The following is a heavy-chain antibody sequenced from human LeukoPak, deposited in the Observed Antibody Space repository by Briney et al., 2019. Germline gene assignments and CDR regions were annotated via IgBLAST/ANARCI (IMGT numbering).Heavy chain of an antibody. V-gene: IGHV3-48*02. J-gene: IGHJ4*02. D-gene: IGHD5-24*01. CDR1: GFTFSSYT. CDR2: ISSGSSTI. CDR3: AKDQEGYHRPIDY. Sequence: GGSLRLSCAASGFTFSSYTMNWVRQAPGKGLEWVSFISSGSSTIYYADSVKGRFTMSRDNAKNSLYLQMNSLRDEDTAVYYCAKDQEGYHRPIDYWGQGTLVTVSS.